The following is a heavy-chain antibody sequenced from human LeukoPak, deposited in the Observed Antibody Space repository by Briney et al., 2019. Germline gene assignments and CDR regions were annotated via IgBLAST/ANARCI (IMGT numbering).Heavy chain of an antibody. J-gene: IGHJ1*01. D-gene: IGHD2-15*01. CDR1: GFTFSSYG. CDR2: ISYDGSNK. CDR3: AKNTGSCGSCLQH. Sequence: GGSLRLSCAASGFTFSSYGMHWVRQAPGKGLEWVAVISYDGSNKYYADSVKGRFTISRDNSKNTLYLQMNSLRAEDTAVYYCAKNTGSCGSCLQHWGQGTLVTVSS. V-gene: IGHV3-30*18.